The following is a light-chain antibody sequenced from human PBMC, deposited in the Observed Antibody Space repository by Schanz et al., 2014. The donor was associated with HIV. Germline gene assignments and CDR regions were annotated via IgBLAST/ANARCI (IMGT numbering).Light chain of an antibody. V-gene: IGLV1-51*01. CDR3: GTWDASLNAGV. Sequence: QSLLTQPPSVSAAPGQRVTISCSGGALNLGHNFVSWYQQFPGTAPKLLIYDNDKRPSGTPDRFSGSKFGTSATLGLTGLQPGDEADYFCGTWDASLNAGVFGGGTKLTVL. CDR1: ALNLGHNF. CDR2: DND. J-gene: IGLJ3*02.